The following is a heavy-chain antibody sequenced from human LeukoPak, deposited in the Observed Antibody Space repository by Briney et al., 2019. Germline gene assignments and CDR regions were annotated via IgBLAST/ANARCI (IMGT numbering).Heavy chain of an antibody. CDR2: IYYSGST. V-gene: IGHV4-59*08. Sequence: SETLSLTCTVSGGSISSYYWSWIRQPPGKGLEWIGYIYYSGSTNYNPSLKSRVTISVDKSKNQFSLKLSSVTAADTAVYYCARSVRITMIVVVITPFDYWGQGTLVTVSS. CDR3: ARSVRITMIVVVITPFDY. J-gene: IGHJ4*02. CDR1: GGSISSYY. D-gene: IGHD3-22*01.